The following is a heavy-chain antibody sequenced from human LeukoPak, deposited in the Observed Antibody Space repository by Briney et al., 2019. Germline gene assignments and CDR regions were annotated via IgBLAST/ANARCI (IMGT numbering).Heavy chain of an antibody. Sequence: PGGSLRLSCAASGFTFSTYSMNWVRQAPGKGLEWVSYISSSSSTIYYAESVKGRFTISRDNAKNSLYLQMNSLRAEDTAVYYCARDSATPPDYYYYMDVWGKGTTVTVSS. CDR3: ARDSATPPDYYYYMDV. CDR1: GFTFSTYS. D-gene: IGHD5-24*01. CDR2: ISSSSSTI. J-gene: IGHJ6*03. V-gene: IGHV3-48*04.